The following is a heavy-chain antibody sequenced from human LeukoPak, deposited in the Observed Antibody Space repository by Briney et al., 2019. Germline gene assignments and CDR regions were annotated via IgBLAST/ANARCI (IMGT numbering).Heavy chain of an antibody. V-gene: IGHV4-4*07. CDR2: IHSSGTP. CDR3: AKLRTAATFLVS. D-gene: IGHD2-2*01. J-gene: IGHJ4*02. CDR1: GGSLSGYY. Sequence: PSETLSLTCTVSGGSLSGYYWSWIRQPAGKGLEWIGRIHSSGTPHHNPSLESRVTMSVDTSKNQFSLRLAYVTDADTAVYYCAKLRTAATFLVSWAQGTLVTVSS.